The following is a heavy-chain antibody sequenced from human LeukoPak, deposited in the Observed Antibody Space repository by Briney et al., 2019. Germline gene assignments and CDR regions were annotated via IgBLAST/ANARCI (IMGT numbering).Heavy chain of an antibody. J-gene: IGHJ4*02. Sequence: GGSLRLSCAASGFTFSSYEMNWVRQAPGKGLDWVSYISSSGSTIYYADSVKGRFTISRDNAKNSLYLQMNSLRAEDTAVYYCARGYYDSNAQLFDYWGQGTLVTVSS. CDR1: GFTFSSYE. V-gene: IGHV3-48*03. CDR3: ARGYYDSNAQLFDY. D-gene: IGHD3-22*01. CDR2: ISSSGSTI.